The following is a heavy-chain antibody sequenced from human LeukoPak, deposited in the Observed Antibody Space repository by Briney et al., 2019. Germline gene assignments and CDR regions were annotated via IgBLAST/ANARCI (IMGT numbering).Heavy chain of an antibody. Sequence: GASVKVSCKASGYTFTGYYMHWVRQAPGQGLEWMGWINPNSGGTNYAQKFQGRVTMTRDTSISTAYMELSSLRSEDTAVYYCARGVVGATLDYYYYMDVWDKGTTVTVSS. J-gene: IGHJ6*03. D-gene: IGHD1-26*01. CDR3: ARGVVGATLDYYYYMDV. CDR1: GYTFTGYY. V-gene: IGHV1-2*02. CDR2: INPNSGGT.